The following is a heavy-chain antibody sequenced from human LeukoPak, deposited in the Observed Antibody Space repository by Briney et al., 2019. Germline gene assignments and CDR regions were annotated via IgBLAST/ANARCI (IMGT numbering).Heavy chain of an antibody. D-gene: IGHD6-13*01. J-gene: IGHJ3*01. CDR1: GFTFRDHT. CDR2: ARKNGDNV. V-gene: IGHV3-64*01. Sequence: GGSLRLSCVASGFTFRDHTMHWVRQAPGKGLEYVLGARKNGDNVYSAKSVKGRFSVSRDNSRNTLYLQMGSLRDEDMGVYYCARERYSQIVPDVFDLWGQGAMVTVSS. CDR3: ARERYSQIVPDVFDL.